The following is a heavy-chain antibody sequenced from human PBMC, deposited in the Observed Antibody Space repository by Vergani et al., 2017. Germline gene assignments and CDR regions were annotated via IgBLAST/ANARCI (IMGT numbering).Heavy chain of an antibody. CDR2: IIPIFGTA. V-gene: IGHV1-69*13. CDR3: ARFITMVRGVTPPGGDI. J-gene: IGHJ3*02. CDR1: GGTFSSYA. D-gene: IGHD3-10*01. Sequence: QVQLVQSGAEVKKPGSSVKVSCKASGGTFSSYAISWVRQAPGQGLEWMGRIIPIFGTANYAQKFQGRVTITADESTSTAYMELSSLRSADTAVYYCARFITMVRGVTPPGGDIWGQGTMVTVSS.